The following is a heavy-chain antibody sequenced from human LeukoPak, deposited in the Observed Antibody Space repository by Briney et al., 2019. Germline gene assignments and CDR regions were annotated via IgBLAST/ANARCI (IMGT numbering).Heavy chain of an antibody. V-gene: IGHV4-34*01. D-gene: IGHD2-15*01. J-gene: IGHJ4*02. CDR2: INHSGST. Sequence: SETLSLTCAVYGGSFSGYYWSWNRQPPGKGLEWIGEINHSGSTNYNPSLKSRVTISVDTSKNQFSLKLSSVTAADTAVYYCASLQLLGYCSGGSCYQWGQGTLVTVSS. CDR1: GGSFSGYY. CDR3: ASLQLLGYCSGGSCYQ.